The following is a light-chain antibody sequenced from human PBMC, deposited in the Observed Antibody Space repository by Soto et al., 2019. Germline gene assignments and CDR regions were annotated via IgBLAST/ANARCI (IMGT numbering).Light chain of an antibody. V-gene: IGKV3-20*01. CDR1: QSVSSSY. CDR3: QPYGSSSWT. Sequence: EIVLTQSPGTLSLSPGERATLSCRASQSVSSSYFAWYQQRFGQAPRLLIYGASSRATGIPDRFSGSGSGKDFTLTISRMEPEDFAVYYCQPYGSSSWTFGQGTKVEIK. J-gene: IGKJ1*01. CDR2: GAS.